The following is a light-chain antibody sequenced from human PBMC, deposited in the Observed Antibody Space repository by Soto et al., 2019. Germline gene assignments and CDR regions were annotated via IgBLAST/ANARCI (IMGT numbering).Light chain of an antibody. J-gene: IGLJ2*01. V-gene: IGLV2-14*01. Sequence: QSALTQPASVSGSPGQSITISCTGTSSDVGGYNYVSWYQQHPGKAPKLMIYDVSNRPSGVSNRFSGSKSGNTAPLTISGLQDEDEADYYCSSYNSSSTLFGGGTKLTVL. CDR3: SSYNSSSTL. CDR2: DVS. CDR1: SSDVGGYNY.